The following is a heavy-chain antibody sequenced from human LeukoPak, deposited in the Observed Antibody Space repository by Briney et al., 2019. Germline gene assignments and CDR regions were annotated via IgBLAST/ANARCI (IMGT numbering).Heavy chain of an antibody. J-gene: IGHJ4*02. D-gene: IGHD6-6*01. V-gene: IGHV4-34*01. CDR2: INHSGST. CDR3: ARRAGAARLDY. Sequence: PSETLSLTCAVYGGSFSGYYWSWIRQPPGKGLEWIGEINHSGSTNYNPSLKSRVTISVDTSKNQFSLKLSSVTAADTAVYYCARRAGAARLDYWGQGTLVTVSS. CDR1: GGSFSGYY.